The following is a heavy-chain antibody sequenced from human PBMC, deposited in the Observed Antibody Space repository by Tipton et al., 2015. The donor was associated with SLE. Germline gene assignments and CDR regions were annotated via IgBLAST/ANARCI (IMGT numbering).Heavy chain of an antibody. J-gene: IGHJ6*02. V-gene: IGHV3-33*01. Sequence: SGFTFRAYGTHWVRQAPGKGLEWVAFIWYDGSNKYYADSVKGRFTVSKDISKNKLSLQMNSLRVDYTAVYYCSMWLVPFYVMDVWGQGTMVTVSS. CDR1: GFTFRAYG. CDR2: IWYDGSNK. CDR3: SMWLVPFYVMDV. D-gene: IGHD6-19*01.